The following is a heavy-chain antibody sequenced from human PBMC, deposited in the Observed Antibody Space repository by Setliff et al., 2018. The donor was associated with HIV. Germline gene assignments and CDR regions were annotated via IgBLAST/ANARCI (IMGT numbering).Heavy chain of an antibody. V-gene: IGHV3-11*04. D-gene: IGHD2-15*01. CDR3: ARAAVVGRPLYYFDS. CDR2: ITSSGTTT. Sequence: GGSLRLSCAASGFSFSDYYMTWVRQAPGRGLEWVSYITSSGTTTLYGDSMRGRFTASRDNAESSMYLQMNNLRAEDTAVYYCARAAVVGRPLYYFDSWGQGTLVTVSS. CDR1: GFSFSDYY. J-gene: IGHJ4*02.